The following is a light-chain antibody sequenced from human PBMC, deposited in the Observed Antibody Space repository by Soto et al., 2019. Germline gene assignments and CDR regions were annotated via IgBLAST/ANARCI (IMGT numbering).Light chain of an antibody. CDR1: QSVSSSY. CDR2: GAS. Sequence: EIVWTQSPGTLSLSPGERATLSCRASQSVSSSYLAWYQQKPGQAPRLLVYGASSRATGIPDRFSGSGSGTDFTLTISRLEAEDFAVYYCQLYGSSPSITFGQGTRLEIK. J-gene: IGKJ5*01. CDR3: QLYGSSPSIT. V-gene: IGKV3-20*01.